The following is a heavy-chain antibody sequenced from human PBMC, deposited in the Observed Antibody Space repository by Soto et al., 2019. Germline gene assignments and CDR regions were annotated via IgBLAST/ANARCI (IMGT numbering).Heavy chain of an antibody. CDR3: GGEHLS. Sequence: SETLSLTCTVSGGSISSDCYYWIWIRQDPGKGMEWIGYIYYSRSTYYNPSLKSRVTISVDTSKNPFSLKLSSVTAAEPGVGYCGGEHLSWGQGTLVTVSS. CDR2: IYYSRST. V-gene: IGHV4-31*03. D-gene: IGHD3-16*02. J-gene: IGHJ4*02. CDR1: GGSISSDCYY.